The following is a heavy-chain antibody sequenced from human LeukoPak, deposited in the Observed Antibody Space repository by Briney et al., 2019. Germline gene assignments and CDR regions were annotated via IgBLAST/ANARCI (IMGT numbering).Heavy chain of an antibody. J-gene: IGHJ4*02. CDR1: GGSVSGYY. CDR2: VYYSGGT. CDR3: ARIHRYCSGGACYVLDN. D-gene: IGHD2-15*01. Sequence: SQTLSLTCVVSGGSVSGYYWGWIRQPPGRGLEWIGYVYYSGGTNYNPSFKSRITISVDTSRSQFSLQLSSVTAADTAVYYCARIHRYCSGGACYVLDNWGQGTLVAVSS. V-gene: IGHV4-59*02.